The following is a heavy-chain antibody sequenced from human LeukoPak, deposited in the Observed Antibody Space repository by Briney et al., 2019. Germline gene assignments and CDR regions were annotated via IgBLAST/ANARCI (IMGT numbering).Heavy chain of an antibody. J-gene: IGHJ6*03. D-gene: IGHD2-15*01. Sequence: GGSLRLSCAASGFSFSGYGMHWVRRAPGKGLGWVAFIRYDGSNEYYADSVKGRFTISRDKSKNTLSLQMNGLRVEDTAVYYCAKVMPPGRIRFYSYYMDVWGKGTTVSVS. CDR1: GFSFSGYG. V-gene: IGHV3-30*02. CDR3: AKVMPPGRIRFYSYYMDV. CDR2: IRYDGSNE.